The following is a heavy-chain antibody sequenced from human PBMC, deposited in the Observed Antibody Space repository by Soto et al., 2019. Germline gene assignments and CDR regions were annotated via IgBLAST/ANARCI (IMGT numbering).Heavy chain of an antibody. Sequence: SETLSLTCAISGDSVSSSTASWNWIRQSPSRGLEWLGRTYFRSKWYNDYAVSVKSRIIIDPDTSNNQFSLQLNSVTPEDTAVYFCAKGDNLGPKTGYAFDPWGQGIMVTASS. CDR3: AKGDNLGPKTGYAFDP. CDR2: TYFRSKWYN. D-gene: IGHD5-12*01. V-gene: IGHV6-1*01. J-gene: IGHJ5*02. CDR1: GDSVSSSTAS.